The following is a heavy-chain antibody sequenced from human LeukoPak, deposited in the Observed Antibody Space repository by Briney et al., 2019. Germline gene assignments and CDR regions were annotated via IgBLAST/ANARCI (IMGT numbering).Heavy chain of an antibody. CDR3: ARHLPYSNYLSPLDY. CDR2: ISYSGST. J-gene: IGHJ4*02. Sequence: SETLSLTCTVSGGSVSSSTFYWGWIRQPPGKGLEWIGTISYSGSTYYNSSLKSRVTISVDTSKNQFSLKLRSVTAADTAVHYCARHLPYSNYLSPLDYWGQGTLVTVSS. D-gene: IGHD4-11*01. V-gene: IGHV4-39*01. CDR1: GGSVSSSTFY.